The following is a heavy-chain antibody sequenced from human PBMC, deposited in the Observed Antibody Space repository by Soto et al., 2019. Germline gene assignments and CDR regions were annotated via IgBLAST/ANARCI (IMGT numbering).Heavy chain of an antibody. CDR2: IYYSGST. D-gene: IGHD2-21*02. CDR3: ARQRTSVVTQAYFDV. V-gene: IGHV4-59*08. CDR1: GGSISSYY. Sequence: PSETLSLTCTVSGGSISSYYWSWIRQPPGKGLEWIGSIYYSGSTNNNPSLRSRISMSIDTSKDQFSLKLKSVTAADTALYFCARQRTSVVTQAYFDVWGPGSLVTVSS. J-gene: IGHJ4*02.